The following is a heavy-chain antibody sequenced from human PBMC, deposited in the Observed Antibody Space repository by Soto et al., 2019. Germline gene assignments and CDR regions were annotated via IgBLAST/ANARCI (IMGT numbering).Heavy chain of an antibody. CDR2: VSYSGST. J-gene: IGHJ4*02. V-gene: IGHV4-39*01. D-gene: IGHD2-2*01. CDR1: GGSISNSSYL. Sequence: QLQLQESGPRLVKPSETLSLTCTVSGGSISNSSYLWGWIRQPPGKGLQWIGSVSYSGSTYYNPSLKSRVPLPVATSKTKSSRRRASVTAADTAVYSCPRIPVSGPITGFDYWGQGALATVSS. CDR3: PRIPVSGPITGFDY.